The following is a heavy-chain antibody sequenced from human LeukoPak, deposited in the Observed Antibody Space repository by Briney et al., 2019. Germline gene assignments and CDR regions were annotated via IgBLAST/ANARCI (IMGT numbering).Heavy chain of an antibody. J-gene: IGHJ4*02. V-gene: IGHV4-39*07. D-gene: IGHD6-13*01. CDR3: ARERIAAAGV. CDR1: GGSISSGDYY. Sequence: SQTLSLTCTVSGGSISSGDYYWGWIRQPPGKGLEWIGSIYYSGSTYYNPSLKSRVTISVDTSKNQFSLKLSSVTAADTAVYYCARERIAAAGVWGQGTLVTVSS. CDR2: IYYSGST.